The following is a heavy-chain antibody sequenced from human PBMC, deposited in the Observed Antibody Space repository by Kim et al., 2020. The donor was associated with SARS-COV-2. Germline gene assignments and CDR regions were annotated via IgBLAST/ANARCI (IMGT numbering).Heavy chain of an antibody. D-gene: IGHD3-10*01. V-gene: IGHV4-39*01. J-gene: IGHJ4*02. CDR3: ARHRGSLWFGELYDY. Sequence: PSLKSRVTISVDTSKNQFSLKLSSVTAADTAVYYCARHRGSLWFGELYDYWGQGTLVTVPS.